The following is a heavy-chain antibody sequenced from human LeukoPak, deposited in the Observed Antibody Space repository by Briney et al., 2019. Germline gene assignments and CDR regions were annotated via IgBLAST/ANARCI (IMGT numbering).Heavy chain of an antibody. D-gene: IGHD2-15*01. CDR1: GFTFSSHA. Sequence: PGGSLRLSCAASGFTFSSHAMSWVRQAPGKGLEWVSAISDSGDSTYHADSVKGRFTISRDNSKNTLYLQMSSLRAEDTAVYYCAKYAVVGTPFFDYWGQGTLVTISS. V-gene: IGHV3-23*01. J-gene: IGHJ4*02. CDR2: ISDSGDST. CDR3: AKYAVVGTPFFDY.